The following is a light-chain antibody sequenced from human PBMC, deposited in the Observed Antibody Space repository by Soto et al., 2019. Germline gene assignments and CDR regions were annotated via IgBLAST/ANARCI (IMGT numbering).Light chain of an antibody. Sequence: EIVLTQSPGTLSLSPGERATLSCRASQSVNSNYLAWYQQKPAQAPRLLIYDASSRATGIPDRFSGSGSGTDFTLTISRLEPEEFAVYYCQQNVALPPTFGQGTKVEIK. CDR2: DAS. V-gene: IGKV3-20*01. CDR1: QSVNSNY. J-gene: IGKJ1*01. CDR3: QQNVALPPT.